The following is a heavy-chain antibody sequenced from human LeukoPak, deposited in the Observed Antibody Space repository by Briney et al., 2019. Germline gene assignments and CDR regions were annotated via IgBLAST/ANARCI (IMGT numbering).Heavy chain of an antibody. CDR2: IYYSGTT. D-gene: IGHD4-23*01. V-gene: IGHV4-59*01. J-gene: IGHJ4*02. CDR3: ARGAGGKDDY. Sequence: SETLSLTCTVSGGFISSYYWSWIRQPPGKGLEWIGYIYYSGTTNYNPSLKSRVTISVDTSKNQFSLKLSSVTAADAAVYYCARGAGGKDDYRGQGALVTVSS. CDR1: GGFISSYY.